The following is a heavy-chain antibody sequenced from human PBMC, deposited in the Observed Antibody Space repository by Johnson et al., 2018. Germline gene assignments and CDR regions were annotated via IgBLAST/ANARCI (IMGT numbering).Heavy chain of an antibody. J-gene: IGHJ3*02. D-gene: IGHD2-2*01. Sequence: VQLVESGGGLVQPGGSLRLSCAASGFTFSNYAMIWVRQAPGEGLDWVSAIGGRGSSTFYADSVKGRFTISRDNSKHTLYLQMNNRRADDTAGYYCAKRMSPTTLRWEGFDIWRQGTMVTVSS. V-gene: IGHV3-23*04. CDR1: GFTFSNYA. CDR2: IGGRGSST. CDR3: AKRMSPTTLRWEGFDI.